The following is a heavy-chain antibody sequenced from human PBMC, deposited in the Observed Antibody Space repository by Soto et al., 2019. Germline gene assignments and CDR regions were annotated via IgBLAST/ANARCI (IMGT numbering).Heavy chain of an antibody. D-gene: IGHD5-12*01. Sequence: GESLKISCKGSGFSFTNHWIAWVRQMPGKGLEWMGIIFPADSDTRYSPSFQGQVTISADKSISTAYLQWSSLKASDTAVYYCARNGYSGYEIDYWGQGTLVTVSS. CDR3: ARNGYSGYEIDY. CDR2: IFPADSDT. J-gene: IGHJ4*02. CDR1: GFSFTNHW. V-gene: IGHV5-51*01.